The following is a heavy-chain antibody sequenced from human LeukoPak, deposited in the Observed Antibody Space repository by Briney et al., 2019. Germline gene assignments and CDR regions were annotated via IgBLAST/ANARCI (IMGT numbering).Heavy chain of an antibody. J-gene: IGHJ4*02. CDR1: GGSFSGYY. Sequence: SETLSLTCAVYGGSFSGYYWSWIRQPPGKGLEWIGEISHSGSTNYNPSLKSRVTISVDTSKNQFSLKLSSVTAADTAVYYCARDGPYSEVDYWGQGTLVTVSS. CDR2: ISHSGST. CDR3: ARDGPYSEVDY. D-gene: IGHD3-16*01. V-gene: IGHV4-34*01.